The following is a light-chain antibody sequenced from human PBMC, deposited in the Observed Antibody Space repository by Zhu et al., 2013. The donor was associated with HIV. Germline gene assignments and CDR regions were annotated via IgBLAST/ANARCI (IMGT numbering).Light chain of an antibody. CDR1: QSVSRY. J-gene: IGKJ1*01. Sequence: DIVLTQSPAILSLSPGEGATLSCRASQSVSRYLAWYQQKSGQAPRLLIYDASNRATGIPARFSGSGSGTDFTLTISSLEPEDFAVYFCQQRSDRPPWTFGQGTKVEI. CDR2: DAS. V-gene: IGKV3-11*01. CDR3: QQRSDRPPWT.